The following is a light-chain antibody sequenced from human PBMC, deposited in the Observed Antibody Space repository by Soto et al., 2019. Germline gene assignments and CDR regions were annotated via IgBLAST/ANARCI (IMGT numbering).Light chain of an antibody. J-gene: IGLJ2*01. Sequence: QSVLTQPASVSGSPGQSITISCTGTSSDVGSYNLVSWYQQHPGKAPKRMIYEDTERPSGVSNRFSGSKSGNTASLTISGLQAEDEADYYCSSYAGSTTYVVFGGGTKLTVL. CDR2: EDT. CDR1: SSDVGSYNL. V-gene: IGLV2-23*01. CDR3: SSYAGSTTYVV.